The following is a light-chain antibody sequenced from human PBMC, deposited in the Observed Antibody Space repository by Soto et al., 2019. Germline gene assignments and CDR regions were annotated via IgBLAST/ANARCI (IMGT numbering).Light chain of an antibody. CDR3: LLFYDGVAV. J-gene: IGLJ7*01. V-gene: IGLV7-46*01. CDR2: DTS. Sequence: QTVVTQEPSLTVSPGGTVTLTCGSSTGDVTNGRWPYWFQQRPGQVPRTLIHDTSNKHSWTPARFSGSLLGGKAALTLSGAQPADEAAYYCLLFYDGVAVFGGGTQLTVL. CDR1: TGDVTNGRW.